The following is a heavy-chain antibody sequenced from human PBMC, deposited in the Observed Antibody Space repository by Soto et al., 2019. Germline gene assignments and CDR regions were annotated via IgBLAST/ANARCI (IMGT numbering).Heavy chain of an antibody. CDR1: GFTFSTYS. V-gene: IGHV3-48*02. CDR3: ARDNGIAGSFDP. Sequence: GGSLRLSCAASGFTFSTYSMNWVRQAPGKGLEWISYITSSSTTIFYADSVKGRFTISRDNSKNSRYLQMNSLRDEDTSVYYCARDNGIAGSFDPWGQGTLVTVSS. J-gene: IGHJ5*02. D-gene: IGHD6-13*01. CDR2: ITSSSTTI.